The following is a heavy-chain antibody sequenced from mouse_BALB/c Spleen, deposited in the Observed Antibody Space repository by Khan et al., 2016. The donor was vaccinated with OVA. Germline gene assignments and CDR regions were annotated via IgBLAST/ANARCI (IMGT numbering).Heavy chain of an antibody. CDR1: GFSLTNYG. CDR2: IWSDGST. V-gene: IGHV2-6-1*01. J-gene: IGHJ4*01. CDR3: ARQPYYHYNIMDY. D-gene: IGHD2-10*01. Sequence: QVQLKESGPGLVAPSQNLSITCTISGFSLTNYGIHWVRQPPGKGLEWLVVIWSDGSTTYNSAIKSRLTISKDNSKSQVFLKMNSLQTDDTAMYFCARQPYYHYNIMDYWGQGTSVTVSS.